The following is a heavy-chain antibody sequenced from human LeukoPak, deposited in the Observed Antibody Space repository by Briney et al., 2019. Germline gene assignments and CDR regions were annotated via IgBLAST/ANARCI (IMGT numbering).Heavy chain of an antibody. J-gene: IGHJ4*02. V-gene: IGHV3-48*04. CDR3: ARGSMTTVTSYDY. D-gene: IGHD4-17*01. CDR1: GFTVSSDF. Sequence: GGSLRLSCAASGFTVSSDFMNWVRQAPGKGLEWVSYISSSSSTIYYADSVKGRFTISRDNAKNSLYLQMNSLRAEDTAVYYCARGSMTTVTSYDYWGQGTLVTVSS. CDR2: ISSSSSTI.